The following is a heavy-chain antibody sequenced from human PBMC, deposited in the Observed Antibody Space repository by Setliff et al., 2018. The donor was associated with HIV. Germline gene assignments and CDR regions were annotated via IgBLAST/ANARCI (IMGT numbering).Heavy chain of an antibody. D-gene: IGHD3-10*01. CDR1: GGSISSGDYY. V-gene: IGHV4-30-4*08. Sequence: PSQTLSLTCTVSGGSISSGDYYWTWIRQPPGKGLEWIGYIYNSGSTYYEPSLRGRVTISIDRSKNQFSLKLNSVTAAGTAVYYCARETNASGSLTAYWYFDLWGRGTLVTVS. CDR2: IYNSGST. CDR3: ARETNASGSLTAYWYFDL. J-gene: IGHJ2*01.